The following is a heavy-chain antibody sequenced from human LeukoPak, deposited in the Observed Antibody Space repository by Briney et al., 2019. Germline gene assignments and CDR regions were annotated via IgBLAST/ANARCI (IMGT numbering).Heavy chain of an antibody. D-gene: IGHD6-13*01. CDR1: GGTFSSYA. CDR2: IIPIFGTA. Sequence: SVKVSCKASGGTFSSYAISWVRQAPGQGLEWMGGIIPIFGTANYAQKFQGRVTITTDESTSTAYMELSSLRSEDTAVYYCARDRLYSSTPPSFDPWGQGTLVTVSS. J-gene: IGHJ5*02. V-gene: IGHV1-69*05. CDR3: ARDRLYSSTPPSFDP.